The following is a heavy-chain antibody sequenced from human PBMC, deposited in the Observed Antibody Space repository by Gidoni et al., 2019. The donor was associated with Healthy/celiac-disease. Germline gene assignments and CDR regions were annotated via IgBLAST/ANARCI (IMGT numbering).Heavy chain of an antibody. CDR1: GYTFTSYY. CDR3: ARGPLITMVRGVIDY. D-gene: IGHD3-10*01. J-gene: IGHJ4*02. Sequence: QVQLVQSGAEVKKPGASVKVSCKASGYTFTSYYMHWVRQAPGQGLEWMGIINPSGGSTSYAQKFQGRVTMTRDTSTSTVYMELSSLRSEDTAVYYCARGPLITMVRGVIDYWGQGTLVTVSS. CDR2: INPSGGST. V-gene: IGHV1-46*01.